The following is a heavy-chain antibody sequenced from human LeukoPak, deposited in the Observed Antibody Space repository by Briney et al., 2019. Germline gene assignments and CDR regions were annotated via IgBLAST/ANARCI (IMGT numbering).Heavy chain of an antibody. D-gene: IGHD3-22*01. Sequence: SVTVSCKDSGYSLTGYCMQWVGLAPRPGREGLGRINPKSGGTNYAQKFQGRVNMTRDTSISTAYMELSRLRSDDTAVYYCARDRRITMIVSWFDPWGQGTLVTVSS. CDR3: ARDRRITMIVSWFDP. CDR1: GYSLTGYC. V-gene: IGHV1-2*06. J-gene: IGHJ5*02. CDR2: INPKSGGT.